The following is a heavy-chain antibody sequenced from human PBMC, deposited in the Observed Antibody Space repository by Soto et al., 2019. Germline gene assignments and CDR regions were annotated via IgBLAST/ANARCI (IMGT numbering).Heavy chain of an antibody. Sequence: GGSLRLSCAASGFTFISYAMSWGLQAPGKGLERVSAISGSGGSTYYADSVKGRFTISRDNSKNTLYLQMNRLRAEDTAVYYCANVFRDSVRPPRFFYFCGQGTLVIVSS. J-gene: IGHJ4*02. V-gene: IGHV3-23*01. CDR2: ISGSGGST. CDR1: GFTFISYA. D-gene: IGHD3-10*01. CDR3: ANVFRDSVRPPRFFYF.